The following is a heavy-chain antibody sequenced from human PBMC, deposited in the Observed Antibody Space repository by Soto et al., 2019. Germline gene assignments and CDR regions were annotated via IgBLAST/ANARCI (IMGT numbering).Heavy chain of an antibody. V-gene: IGHV2-70*11. CDR3: ARISGIAVAADVYYYYGMDV. CDR2: IDWDDDK. J-gene: IGHJ6*02. Sequence: SGPTLVNPTQTLTLTCTFSGFSLSTSGMCVSWIRQPPGKALEWLARIDWDDDKYYSTSLKTRLTISKDTSKNQVVLTMTNMDPVDTATYYCARISGIAVAADVYYYYGMDVWGQGTTVTVSS. CDR1: GFSLSTSGMC. D-gene: IGHD6-19*01.